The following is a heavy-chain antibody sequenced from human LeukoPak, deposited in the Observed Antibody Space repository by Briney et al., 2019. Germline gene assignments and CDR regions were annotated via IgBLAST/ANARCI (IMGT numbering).Heavy chain of an antibody. CDR1: GYTFTTYD. CDR2: MNPNSGYT. J-gene: IGHJ4*02. D-gene: IGHD4-17*01. Sequence: ASVKVSCKTSGYTFTTYDINWVRQATGQGLEWMGWMNPNSGYTGLAQKFQGRVTMTRDTSTSTAYMELNSLRSEDTAVYYCVRVYGAIDYWGQGTLVTVSS. CDR3: VRVYGAIDY. V-gene: IGHV1-8*01.